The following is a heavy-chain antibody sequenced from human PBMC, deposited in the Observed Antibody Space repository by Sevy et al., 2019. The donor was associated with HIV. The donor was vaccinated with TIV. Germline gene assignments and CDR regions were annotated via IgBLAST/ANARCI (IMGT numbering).Heavy chain of an antibody. CDR2: MSPSSGNT. V-gene: IGHV1-8*01. CDR3: ARSGGFSDHGMDV. CDR1: GYTFIRFD. D-gene: IGHD3-10*01. Sequence: ASVKVSCKASGYTFIRFDINWVRQAPGQGLEWMGWMSPSSGNTAYAQTFQGRVTMTTSTSISTAFMDLSSMTYEDTAVYFCARSGGFSDHGMDVWGQGATVTVSS. J-gene: IGHJ6*02.